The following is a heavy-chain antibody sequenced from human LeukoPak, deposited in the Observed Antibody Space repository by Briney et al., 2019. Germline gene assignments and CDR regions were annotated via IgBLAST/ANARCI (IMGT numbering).Heavy chain of an antibody. V-gene: IGHV3-21*01. CDR3: ARESHGGSFDY. J-gene: IGHJ4*02. Sequence: GGSLRLSCAASGFTFSSYSMNWVRQAPGKGLEWVSSISSSSSYIYYADSVKGRFTISRGNAKNSLYLQMNSLRAEDTAVYYCARESHGGSFDYWGQGTLVTVSS. CDR1: GFTFSSYS. CDR2: ISSSSSYI. D-gene: IGHD3-16*01.